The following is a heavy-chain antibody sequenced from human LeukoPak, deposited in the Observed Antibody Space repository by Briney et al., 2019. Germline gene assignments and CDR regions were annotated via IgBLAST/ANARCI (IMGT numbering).Heavy chain of an antibody. V-gene: IGHV4-38-2*01. CDR2: IYHSGST. D-gene: IGHD5-18*01. J-gene: IGHJ6*03. CDR3: ARVRGYSYGYYYYYYYMDV. Sequence: SETLSLTCAVSGYSISSGYYWGWIRQPPGKGLEWIGSIYHSGSTYYNPSLKSRVTISVDTSKNRFSLKLSSVTAADTAVYYCARVRGYSYGYYYYYYYMDVWGKGTTVTVSS. CDR1: GYSISSGYY.